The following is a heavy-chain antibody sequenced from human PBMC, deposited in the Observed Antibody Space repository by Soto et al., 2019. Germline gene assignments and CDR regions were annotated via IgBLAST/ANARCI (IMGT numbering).Heavy chain of an antibody. D-gene: IGHD2-2*01. CDR1: GYTFTSSY. V-gene: IGHV1-46*01. J-gene: IGHJ5*01. CDR3: ARAGCYCSRTSCSRNWFDS. CDR2: INPSGGST. Sequence: VSCKASGYTFTSSYMHWVRQAPGQGLEWMGIINPSGGSTSYAQKFQGRVTMTRDTSTSTVYMELSSLRSEDTAVYYCARAGCYCSRTSCSRNWFDSWGQGTLVTVSS.